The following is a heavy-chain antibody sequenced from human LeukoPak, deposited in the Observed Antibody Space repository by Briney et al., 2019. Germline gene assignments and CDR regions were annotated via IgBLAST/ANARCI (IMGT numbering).Heavy chain of an antibody. CDR3: ARSERTLRYFDWLLAN. CDR1: GGSISSYY. D-gene: IGHD3-9*01. CDR2: IYYSGST. J-gene: IGHJ4*02. Sequence: PSETLSLTCTVSGGSISSYYWSWIRQPPGKGLEWIGYIYYSGSTNYNPSLKSRVTISVDTSKNQFSLKLSSVTAADTAVYYCARSERTLRYFDWLLANWGQGTLVTVSS. V-gene: IGHV4-59*01.